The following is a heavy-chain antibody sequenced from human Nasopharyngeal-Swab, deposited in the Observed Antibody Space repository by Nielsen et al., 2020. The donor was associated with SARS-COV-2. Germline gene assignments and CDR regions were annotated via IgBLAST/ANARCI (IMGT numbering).Heavy chain of an antibody. Sequence: GESLKISCAASVFTFNNYNFNWVRQAPGKGLEWVANIKRDGSEKYYVDSVKGRFTISRVNAKNSLYLQMNSLRAEDTALYYCARSGYCGSTSCFEGDYYYYYGMDVWGQGTTVTVSS. CDR3: ARSGYCGSTSCFEGDYYYYYGMDV. CDR1: VFTFNNYN. V-gene: IGHV3-7*01. CDR2: IKRDGSEK. D-gene: IGHD2-2*01. J-gene: IGHJ6*02.